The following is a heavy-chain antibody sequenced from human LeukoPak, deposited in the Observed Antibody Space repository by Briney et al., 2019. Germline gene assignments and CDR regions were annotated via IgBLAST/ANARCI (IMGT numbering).Heavy chain of an antibody. Sequence: GGSLRLSCAVSGLTFSSYAMSWVRQAPGKGLVWVSRIASDGSSTTYADSVKGRFSISRDNAKNTLYLQMNSLRVEDTAVYYCARGRPHGNDYWGQGTLVTVSS. D-gene: IGHD4-23*01. J-gene: IGHJ4*02. CDR2: IASDGSST. V-gene: IGHV3-74*01. CDR1: GLTFSSYA. CDR3: ARGRPHGNDY.